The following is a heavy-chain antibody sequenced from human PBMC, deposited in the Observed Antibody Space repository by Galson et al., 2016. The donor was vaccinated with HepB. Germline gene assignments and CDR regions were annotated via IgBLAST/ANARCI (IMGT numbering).Heavy chain of an antibody. D-gene: IGHD6-19*01. J-gene: IGHJ4*02. Sequence: SLRLSCAASGFTFSSYAMNWVRQAPGKGLEWVSAISGTGGSTYYGDSVKGRFTISRDNSKNSLYLQMSSLRAEDTALYYCAKDIYTGGWSKGDGFHYWGQGTLVTVSS. CDR1: GFTFSSYA. CDR2: ISGTGGST. V-gene: IGHV3-23*01. CDR3: AKDIYTGGWSKGDGFHY.